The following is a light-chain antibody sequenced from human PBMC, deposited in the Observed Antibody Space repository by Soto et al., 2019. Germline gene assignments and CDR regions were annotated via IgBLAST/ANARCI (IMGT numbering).Light chain of an antibody. CDR2: DVS. J-gene: IGKJ1*01. V-gene: IGKV3-15*01. CDR1: QSVSSK. CDR3: QQYNSYPWT. Sequence: EIVMTQSPATLSVSPGERATLSCRASQSVSSKLAWVQQKPGQAPRLLIYDVSTRATGVPARFSGSGSGTELTLTISSLQPDDSAAYYCQQYNSYPWTFGQGTKVDIK.